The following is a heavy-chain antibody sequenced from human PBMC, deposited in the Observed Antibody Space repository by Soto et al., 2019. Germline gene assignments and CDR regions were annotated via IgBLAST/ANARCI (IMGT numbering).Heavy chain of an antibody. V-gene: IGHV4-34*01. CDR2: INHSGST. D-gene: IGHD2-2*01. CDR3: ARGWRFSMPFDY. Sequence: PSETLSLTCAVYGGSFSGYYWSWIRQPPGKGLEWIGEINHSGSTNYNPSLKSRVTISVDTSKNQFSLKLSSVTAADTAVYYCARGWRFSMPFDYWGQGTLVTVSS. CDR1: GGSFSGYY. J-gene: IGHJ4*02.